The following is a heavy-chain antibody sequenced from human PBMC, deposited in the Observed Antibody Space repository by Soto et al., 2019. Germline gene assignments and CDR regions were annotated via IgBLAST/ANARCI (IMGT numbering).Heavy chain of an antibody. CDR2: ISGSGGST. Sequence: EVQLLESGGGLVQPGGSLRLSCAASGFTFSSYAMSWVRQAPGKGLEWVSAISGSGGSTYYADSVKGRFTISRDNAKNSLYLQMNSLRAEDTAVYYCAREGTIFGVVTPSDAFDIWGQGTMVTVSS. CDR3: AREGTIFGVVTPSDAFDI. CDR1: GFTFSSYA. D-gene: IGHD3-3*01. V-gene: IGHV3-23*01. J-gene: IGHJ3*02.